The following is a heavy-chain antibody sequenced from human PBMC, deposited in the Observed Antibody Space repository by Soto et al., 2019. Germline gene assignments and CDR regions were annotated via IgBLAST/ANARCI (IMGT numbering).Heavy chain of an antibody. CDR3: ARGGVGGGDNWFDP. CDR1: GFTFSSYA. D-gene: IGHD3-3*01. Sequence: PGGSLRLSCAASGFTFSSYAMHWVRQAPGKGLEWVAVISYDGSNKYYADSVKGRFTISRDNSKNTLYLQMNSLRAEDTAVYYCARGGVGGGDNWFDPWGQGTLVTVS. J-gene: IGHJ5*02. V-gene: IGHV3-30-3*01. CDR2: ISYDGSNK.